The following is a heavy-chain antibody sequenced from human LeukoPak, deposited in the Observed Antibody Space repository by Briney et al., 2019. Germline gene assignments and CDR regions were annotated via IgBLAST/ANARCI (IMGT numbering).Heavy chain of an antibody. CDR2: INPNSGGT. Sequence: ASVRVSCKASGYTFTAYYLHWVRQAPGQGLEWMGWINPNSGGTNYAQKFKGWVTLTRDTSINTTYMELSRLASDVTAVYYCARPLLPYCTNGVCYEAGRLWFDPWGQGTLVTVSS. D-gene: IGHD2-8*01. CDR1: GYTFTAYY. J-gene: IGHJ5*02. CDR3: ARPLLPYCTNGVCYEAGRLWFDP. V-gene: IGHV1-2*04.